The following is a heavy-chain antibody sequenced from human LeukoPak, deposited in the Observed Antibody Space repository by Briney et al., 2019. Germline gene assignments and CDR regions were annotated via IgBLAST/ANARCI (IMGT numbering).Heavy chain of an antibody. CDR2: IWYDGSNK. CDR3: AKAPYYDSSGYYYFYYGMDV. Sequence: GGSLRLSCAASGFTFSSYGMHWVRQAPGKGLEWVAVIWYDGSNKYYADSVKGRFTISRDNSKNTLYLQMNSLRAEDTAVYYCAKAPYYDSSGYYYFYYGMDVWGQGTTVTVSS. D-gene: IGHD3-22*01. CDR1: GFTFSSYG. J-gene: IGHJ6*02. V-gene: IGHV3-33*06.